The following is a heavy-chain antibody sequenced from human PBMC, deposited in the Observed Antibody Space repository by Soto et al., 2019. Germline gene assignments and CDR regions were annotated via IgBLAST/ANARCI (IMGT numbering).Heavy chain of an antibody. D-gene: IGHD6-13*01. J-gene: IGHJ6*02. CDR3: ARQQLVPFYYYYGMDV. V-gene: IGHV5-51*01. Sequence: GESLKISCKGSGYSFTSYWIGWVRQMPGKGLEWMGIIYPGDSDTRYSPSFQGQVTISADKSISTAYLQWGSLKASDTAMYYCARQQLVPFYYYYGMDVWGQGTTVTVSS. CDR2: IYPGDSDT. CDR1: GYSFTSYW.